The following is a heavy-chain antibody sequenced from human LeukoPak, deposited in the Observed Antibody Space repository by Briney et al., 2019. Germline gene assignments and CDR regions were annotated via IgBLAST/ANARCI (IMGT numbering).Heavy chain of an antibody. V-gene: IGHV3-66*01. Sequence: GGSLRLSCAASGFTVSSNYMSWVRQAPGKGLEWVSVIYSGGSTYYADSVKGRFTISRDNSKNTLYLQMNSLRAEDTAVYYCAREGVWDIVPLVAFDIWGQGTMVTVSS. CDR3: AREGVWDIVPLVAFDI. CDR1: GFTVSSNY. CDR2: IYSGGST. D-gene: IGHD2-8*01. J-gene: IGHJ3*02.